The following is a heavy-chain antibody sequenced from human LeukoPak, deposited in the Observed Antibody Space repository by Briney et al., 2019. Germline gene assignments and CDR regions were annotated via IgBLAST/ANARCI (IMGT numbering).Heavy chain of an antibody. V-gene: IGHV3-64D*06. Sequence: GGSLRLSCSASGFTFSSYAMHWVRQAPGKGLEYVSAISSNGGSTYYADSVKGRFTISRDNSKNTLHLQMSSLRAEDTAVYYCVKGRHWYYYGMDVWGQGTTVTVSS. CDR2: ISSNGGST. J-gene: IGHJ6*02. D-gene: IGHD3-3*02. CDR3: VKGRHWYYYGMDV. CDR1: GFTFSSYA.